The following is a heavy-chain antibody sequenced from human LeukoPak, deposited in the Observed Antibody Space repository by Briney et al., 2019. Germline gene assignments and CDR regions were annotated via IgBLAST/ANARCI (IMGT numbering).Heavy chain of an antibody. CDR3: ATDGGNHNFDY. J-gene: IGHJ4*02. D-gene: IGHD1-14*01. V-gene: IGHV1-2*06. CDR1: GFTFTDYY. CDR2: IILNGGAT. Sequence: ASVEVSCRASGFTFTDYYLHWVRQAPGQGLEWMGRIILNGGATSYAQKFQGRVTLTGDTSISTAYMELIRQTSDDTAVYYCATDGGNHNFDYWGQGTLVTVSS.